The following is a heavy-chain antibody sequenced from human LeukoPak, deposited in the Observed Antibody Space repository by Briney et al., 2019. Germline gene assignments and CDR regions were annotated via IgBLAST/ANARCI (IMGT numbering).Heavy chain of an antibody. CDR1: GFTFSSYS. CDR2: ISGSGGST. V-gene: IGHV3-23*01. CDR3: AKDSEQQLVLVAEYFQH. D-gene: IGHD6-13*01. J-gene: IGHJ1*01. Sequence: GGSLRLSCAASGFTFSSYSMNWVRQAPGKGLEWVSAISGSGGSTYYADSVKGRFTISRDNSKNTLYLQMNSLRAEDTAVYYCAKDSEQQLVLVAEYFQHWGQGTLVTVSS.